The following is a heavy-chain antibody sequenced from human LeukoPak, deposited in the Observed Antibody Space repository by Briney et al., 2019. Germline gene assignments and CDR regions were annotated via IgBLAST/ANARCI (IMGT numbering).Heavy chain of an antibody. V-gene: IGHV4-4*02. CDR2: IYHSGST. Sequence: PSGTLSLTCAVSGGSISSSNWWSWVRQPPGKGLEWIGEIYHSGSTNYNPSLKSRVTISVDKSKNQFSLKLSSVTAADTAVYYCARERGVAAAGDFDYWGQGTLVTVSS. CDR1: GGSISSSNW. J-gene: IGHJ4*02. D-gene: IGHD6-13*01. CDR3: ARERGVAAAGDFDY.